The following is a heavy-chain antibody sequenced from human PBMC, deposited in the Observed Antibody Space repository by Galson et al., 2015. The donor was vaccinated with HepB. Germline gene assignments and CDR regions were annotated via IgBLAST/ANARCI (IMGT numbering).Heavy chain of an antibody. CDR1: GFTFSNYA. CDR2: ISGSGGST. D-gene: IGHD6-13*01. Sequence: SLRLSCAGSGFTFSNYAMSWVRQAPGKGLEWVSGISGSGGSTYYGDSVKGRFSISRDNSKNTLYVQMNSLTAEDTAVYYCAKGYSNSHAHLFDYWGQGTLVTVSS. V-gene: IGHV3-23*01. CDR3: AKGYSNSHAHLFDY. J-gene: IGHJ4*02.